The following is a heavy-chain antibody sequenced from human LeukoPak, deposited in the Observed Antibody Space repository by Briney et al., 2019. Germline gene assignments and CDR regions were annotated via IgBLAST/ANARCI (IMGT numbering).Heavy chain of an antibody. Sequence: GASVKVSCKASGYTFTSYYMHWVRQAPGQGLEWMGGIIPIFGTANYAQKFQGRVTITADKSTSTAYMELSSLRPEDTAVYYCARDRLAVAYVYDAFDIWGQGTMVTVSS. CDR1: GYTFTSYY. D-gene: IGHD6-19*01. CDR3: ARDRLAVAYVYDAFDI. J-gene: IGHJ3*02. CDR2: IIPIFGTA. V-gene: IGHV1-69*06.